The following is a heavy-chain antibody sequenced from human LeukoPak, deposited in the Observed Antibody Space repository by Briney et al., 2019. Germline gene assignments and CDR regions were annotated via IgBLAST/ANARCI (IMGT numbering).Heavy chain of an antibody. V-gene: IGHV3-21*04. CDR3: AKANYDILTGYLYYFDD. CDR1: GFTFSSYS. D-gene: IGHD3-9*01. J-gene: IGHJ4*02. Sequence: GGSLRLSCAASGFTFSSYSMNWVRQAPGKGLEWVSSISSSSSYIYYADSVKGRFTISRDNAKNSLYLQMNSLRAEDTAVYYCAKANYDILTGYLYYFDDWGQGTLVTVSS. CDR2: ISSSSSYI.